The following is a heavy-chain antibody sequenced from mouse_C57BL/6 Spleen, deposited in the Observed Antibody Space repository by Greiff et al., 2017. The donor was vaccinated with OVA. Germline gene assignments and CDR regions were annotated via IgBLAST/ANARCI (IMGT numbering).Heavy chain of an antibody. Sequence: VQLQQSGPGLVKPSQSLSLTCSVTGYSITSGYYWNWIRQFPGNKLEWMGYISYDGSNNYNPSLKNRISITRDTSKNQFFLKLNSVTTEDTATYYCARDDGYPAYFDYWGQGTTLTVSS. CDR2: ISYDGSN. V-gene: IGHV3-6*01. J-gene: IGHJ2*01. CDR1: GYSITSGYY. D-gene: IGHD2-3*01. CDR3: ARDDGYPAYFDY.